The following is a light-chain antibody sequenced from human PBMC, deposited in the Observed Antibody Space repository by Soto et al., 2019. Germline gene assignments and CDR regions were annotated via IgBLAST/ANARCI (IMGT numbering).Light chain of an antibody. Sequence: QSALTQPPSVSGAPGQRVTISCTGSSSNIGAGYDVHWYQHLPGTAPKLLIYGNSNRPSGVPDRFSGSNSGTSASLAITGLQAEDEADYYCQSYGSCLSGYVFGTGTKVTVL. CDR1: SSNIGAGYD. CDR3: QSYGSCLSGYV. V-gene: IGLV1-40*01. J-gene: IGLJ1*01. CDR2: GNS.